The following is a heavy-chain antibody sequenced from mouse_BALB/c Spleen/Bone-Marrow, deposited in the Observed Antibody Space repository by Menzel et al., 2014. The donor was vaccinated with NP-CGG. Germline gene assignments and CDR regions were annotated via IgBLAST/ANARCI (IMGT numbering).Heavy chain of an antibody. D-gene: IGHD2-14*01. CDR2: VDPANGNT. V-gene: IGHV14-3*02. Sequence: DVQLQESGAELVKPGASVKLSCTASGFNIKDTYMHWVKQRPEQGLEWIGRVDPANGNTKYDPKFQGKATITADTSSNTAYLQLSSLTSEDTAVYYCARYRLGTYFDYWGQGPPLTVSS. CDR1: GFNIKDTY. CDR3: ARYRLGTYFDY. J-gene: IGHJ2*01.